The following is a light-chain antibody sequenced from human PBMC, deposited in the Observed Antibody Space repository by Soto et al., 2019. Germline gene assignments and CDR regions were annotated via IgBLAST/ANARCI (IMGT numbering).Light chain of an antibody. CDR1: SRDVGTYTL. Sequence: QSALTQPASVSGSPGQSITISCTGTSRDVGTYTLVSWYQHYPGKAPKLIIYEGSKRPSGVSNRFSASKTGRTASLTISGPQPEDEADYYCCSYAGSSSVVFGGGTQLTVL. CDR2: EGS. CDR3: CSYAGSSSVV. J-gene: IGLJ2*01. V-gene: IGLV2-23*01.